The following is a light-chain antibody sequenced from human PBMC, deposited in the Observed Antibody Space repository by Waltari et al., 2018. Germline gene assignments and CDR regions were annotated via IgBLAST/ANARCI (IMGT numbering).Light chain of an antibody. V-gene: IGLV1-47*01. CDR2: RNN. Sequence: QSVLTQPPSASGTPGQRVTISCSGSSSNIGSNYVYWYQQLPGTAPKLLICRNNQRPSGVQDGLSGAKSGSSASLAISGLRSEDEADYYCAAWDDSLSGWVFGGGTKLTVL. CDR3: AAWDDSLSGWV. J-gene: IGLJ3*02. CDR1: SSNIGSNY.